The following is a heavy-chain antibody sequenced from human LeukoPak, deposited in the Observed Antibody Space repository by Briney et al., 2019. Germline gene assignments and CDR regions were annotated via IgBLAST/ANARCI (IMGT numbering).Heavy chain of an antibody. CDR2: ISSTSSTI. J-gene: IGHJ4*02. D-gene: IGHD3-16*01. V-gene: IGHV3-48*02. CDR1: GFTFTTYS. CDR3: AGSGSYDW. Sequence: GGSMRPSCVASGFTFTTYSTTWGRQAARDGQGWVSYISSTSSTIYYAGSVKCRFTISRDNAKISPYLQMNSLRDDDTAVYNCAGSGSYDWGGQGTLVTVS.